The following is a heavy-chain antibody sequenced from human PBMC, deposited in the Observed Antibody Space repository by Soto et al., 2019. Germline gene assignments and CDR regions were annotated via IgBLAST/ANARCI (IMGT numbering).Heavy chain of an antibody. CDR1: GFSLSTSGVG. Sequence: QITLKESGPTLVKPPQTITLTCTFSGFSLSTSGVGVAWIRQPPGNAVEWHALIYCDDYKRSSPYQKRRLTSTKDTSKNQVVLTMTSMDPVDTATYYCAHQLRLGEVAGSNWFDPWGQGTLVTVSS. J-gene: IGHJ5*02. V-gene: IGHV2-5*02. CDR2: IYCDDYK. CDR3: AHQLRLGEVAGSNWFDP. D-gene: IGHD3-3*01.